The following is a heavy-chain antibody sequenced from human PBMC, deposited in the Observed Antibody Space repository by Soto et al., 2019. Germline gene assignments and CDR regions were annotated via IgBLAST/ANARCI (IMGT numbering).Heavy chain of an antibody. CDR3: ARVDGYTYPNDY. Sequence: PGGSLRLSCAVSGFTFSSYSMSWVRQASGKGLEWVSSITSFSDYIYYADSVKGRFTITRDNAKNSLFLQIDNLRAEDTAVYFCARVDGYTYPNDYWGQGTSVTVSS. V-gene: IGHV3-21*01. D-gene: IGHD5-12*01. CDR1: GFTFSSYS. J-gene: IGHJ4*02. CDR2: ITSFSDYI.